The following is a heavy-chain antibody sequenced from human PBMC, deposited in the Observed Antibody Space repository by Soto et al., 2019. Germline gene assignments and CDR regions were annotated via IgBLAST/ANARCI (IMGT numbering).Heavy chain of an antibody. D-gene: IGHD5-18*01. J-gene: IGHJ4*02. CDR2: ISSSSSYT. CDR1: GFTFSDYY. Sequence: PGGSLRLSCAASGFTFSDYYMSWIRQAPGKGLEWVSYISSSSSYTNYADSVKGRFTISRDNAKNSLYLQMNSLRAEDTAVYYCARVRIQLWSTIDYWGQGTLVTVSS. V-gene: IGHV3-11*06. CDR3: ARVRIQLWSTIDY.